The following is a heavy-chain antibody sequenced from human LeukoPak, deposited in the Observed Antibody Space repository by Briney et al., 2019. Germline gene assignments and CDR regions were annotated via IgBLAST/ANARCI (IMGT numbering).Heavy chain of an antibody. D-gene: IGHD1/OR15-1a*01. CDR3: TRDGARNTWYRL. CDR2: INPSGGST. CDR1: GYTFTDYF. J-gene: IGHJ4*02. Sequence: ASVKVSCKASGYTFTDYFIHWVRQAPGQGLEWMGIINPSGGSTSYAQKFQGRVTMTRDMSTSAVYMELRSLTSDDTAVYYCTRDGARNTWYRLWGQGTLVTVSS. V-gene: IGHV1-46*01.